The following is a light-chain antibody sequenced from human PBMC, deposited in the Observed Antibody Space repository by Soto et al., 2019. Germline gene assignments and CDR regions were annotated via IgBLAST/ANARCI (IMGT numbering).Light chain of an antibody. J-gene: IGKJ2*01. CDR1: QSVTNW. V-gene: IGKV1-5*01. Sequence: DIQMTQSPSTLSASVGDRVTITCRASQSVTNWLAWYQQKPGKAPNLLIYDASRLQSGIPSRFSGSGSGTEFTLTISSLQPDDLANYYCQQYTAYPYTFGRGTKLEIK. CDR3: QQYTAYPYT. CDR2: DAS.